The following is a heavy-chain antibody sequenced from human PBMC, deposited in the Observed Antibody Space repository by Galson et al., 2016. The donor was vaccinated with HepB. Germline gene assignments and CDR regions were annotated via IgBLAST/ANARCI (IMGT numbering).Heavy chain of an antibody. V-gene: IGHV3-23*01. CDR2: ISGSGGST. CDR1: GFTFSSYA. J-gene: IGHJ2*01. CDR3: VKGTAGSGWFLYWYFDL. D-gene: IGHD6-19*01. Sequence: SLRLSCAASGFTFSSYAMGWVRQAPGKGLEWVSSISGSGGSTYYADSVKGQFSISRDNSKNTLYLQTNSLRAEDTALYYCVKGTAGSGWFLYWYFDLWGRGTLVTVSS.